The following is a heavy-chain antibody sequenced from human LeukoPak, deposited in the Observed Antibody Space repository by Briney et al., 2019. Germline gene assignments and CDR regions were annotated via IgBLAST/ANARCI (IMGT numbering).Heavy chain of an antibody. CDR2: IKSKTDGGTT. J-gene: IGHJ3*02. Sequence: PGGSLRLSCAASGFTFSNAWMSWVRQAPGKGLEWVGRIKSKTDGGTTDYAAPVKGRFTISRDDSKNTLYLQMNSLKTEDTAVYYCTTEITGYYDSSGYYLERAFDIWGQGTMVTVSS. CDR3: TTEITGYYDSSGYYLERAFDI. CDR1: GFTFSNAW. D-gene: IGHD3-22*01. V-gene: IGHV3-15*01.